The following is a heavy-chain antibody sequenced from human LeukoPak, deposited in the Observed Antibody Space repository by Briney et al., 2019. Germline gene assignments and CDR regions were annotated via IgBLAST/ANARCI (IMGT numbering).Heavy chain of an antibody. J-gene: IGHJ5*02. Sequence: TSETLSLTCTVSGGSISSHYWSWIRQPPGKGLEWIGYIYYSGSTNYNPSLKSRVTISVDTSKNQFSLKLSSVTAADTAVYYCARVIREHPSSWWFDPWGQGTLVTVSS. D-gene: IGHD1-26*01. CDR2: IYYSGST. CDR1: GGSISSHY. CDR3: ARVIREHPSSWWFDP. V-gene: IGHV4-59*11.